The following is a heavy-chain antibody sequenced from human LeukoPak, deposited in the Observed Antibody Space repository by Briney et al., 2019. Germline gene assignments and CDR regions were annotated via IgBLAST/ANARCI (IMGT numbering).Heavy chain of an antibody. Sequence: ASVKVSCKASGGTFSSCAISWVRQAPGQGLEWMGRIIPIFGTANYAQKFKGRVTITTDESTSTAYMELSSLRSEDTAVYYCARACSGGICYSDNWLDPWGQGTQVTVSS. CDR3: ARACSGGICYSDNWLDP. CDR2: IIPIFGTA. V-gene: IGHV1-69*05. D-gene: IGHD2-15*01. J-gene: IGHJ5*02. CDR1: GGTFSSCA.